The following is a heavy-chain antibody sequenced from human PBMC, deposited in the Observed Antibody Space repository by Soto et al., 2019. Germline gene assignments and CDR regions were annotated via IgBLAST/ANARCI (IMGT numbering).Heavy chain of an antibody. Sequence: GGSLRLSCAASGFTFSSYGMHWVRQAPGKGLEWVAVISYDGSNKYYADSVKGRFTISRDNSKNTLYLQMNSLRAEDTAVYYCAKLSIAAAGTDFDYWGQGTLVTVSS. CDR2: ISYDGSNK. CDR1: GFTFSSYG. J-gene: IGHJ4*02. D-gene: IGHD6-13*01. CDR3: AKLSIAAAGTDFDY. V-gene: IGHV3-30*18.